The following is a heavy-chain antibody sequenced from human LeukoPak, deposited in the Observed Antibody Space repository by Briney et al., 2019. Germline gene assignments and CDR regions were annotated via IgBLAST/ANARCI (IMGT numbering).Heavy chain of an antibody. CDR1: GFTFSSYA. CDR3: AKEFGDTNAFDI. V-gene: IGHV3-23*01. D-gene: IGHD3-10*01. CDR2: ISGSGGST. Sequence: GGSLRLSCAASGFTFSSYAMSWVRQARGKGLEWVSAISGSGGSTYYADSVKGRFTIPRDNSKNTLYLQMNSLRAEDTAVYYCAKEFGDTNAFDIWGQGTMVTVSS. J-gene: IGHJ3*02.